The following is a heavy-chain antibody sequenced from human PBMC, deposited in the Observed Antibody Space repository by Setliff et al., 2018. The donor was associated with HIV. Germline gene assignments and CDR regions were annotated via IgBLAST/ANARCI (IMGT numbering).Heavy chain of an antibody. CDR3: ARGGFNHAFDI. CDR2: VNNDGTDT. CDR1: GFTFNSYW. Sequence: GGSLRLSCVASGFTFNSYWMYWVRQAPGKGLVCVSRVNNDGTDTIYADSVKGRFTISRDNAKSTVYLQMGSLSADDTAVYYCARGGFNHAFDIWGQGTMGTVSS. D-gene: IGHD2-15*01. J-gene: IGHJ3*02. V-gene: IGHV3-74*01.